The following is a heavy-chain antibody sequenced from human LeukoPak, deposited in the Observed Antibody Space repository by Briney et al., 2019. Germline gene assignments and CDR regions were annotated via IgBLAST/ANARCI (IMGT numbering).Heavy chain of an antibody. V-gene: IGHV3-48*03. D-gene: IGHD5-24*01. Sequence: GGSLRLSCAASGFTFSSYEMNWVRQAPGKGLEWVSYISSSGSTIYYADSVKGRFTISRDNAKNSLYLQMNSLRAEDTAVYYCARGQRWLQYPYCFGYWGQGTLVTVSS. CDR2: ISSSGSTI. CDR1: GFTFSSYE. CDR3: ARGQRWLQYPYCFGY. J-gene: IGHJ4*02.